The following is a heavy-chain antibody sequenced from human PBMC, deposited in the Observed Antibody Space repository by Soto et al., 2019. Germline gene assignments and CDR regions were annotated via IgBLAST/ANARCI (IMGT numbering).Heavy chain of an antibody. CDR1: GYIIKNYW. CDR3: FRGGVTARTFAY. Sequence: PGESLKISCKASGYIIKNYWSGWVRQMPGQGLEWMGIIFPDDSDTRYSPSFQGHVTISVDKSISTACVQWSSLKASDSAIYYCFRGGVTARTFAYWGQGTLVTVS. V-gene: IGHV5-51*01. J-gene: IGHJ4*02. CDR2: IFPDDSDT. D-gene: IGHD3-16*01.